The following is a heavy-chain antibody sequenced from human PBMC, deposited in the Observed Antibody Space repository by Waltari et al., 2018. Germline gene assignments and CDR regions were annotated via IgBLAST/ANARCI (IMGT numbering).Heavy chain of an antibody. V-gene: IGHV3-30-3*02. CDR3: AKDFDTGPEGFGT. CDR1: GFLFTGYA. J-gene: IGHJ3*01. Sequence: QLQLVESGGTVVQPGGSLRLSCATSGFLFTGYAMHWVRQAPGKGLEGVSLFHYPGGTKGYADSVGGRFTSSRDTSKDILYLEMSSLRVEDSATYYCAKDFDTGPEGFGTWGQGTNVTVSS. D-gene: IGHD3-9*01. CDR2: FHYPGGTK.